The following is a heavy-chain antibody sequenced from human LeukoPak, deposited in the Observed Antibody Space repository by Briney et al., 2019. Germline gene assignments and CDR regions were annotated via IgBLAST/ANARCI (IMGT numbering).Heavy chain of an antibody. V-gene: IGHV3-11*06. Sequence: KPGGSLRLSCAVSGFTFSDYYMIWIRQAPGKGLEGVSYISSSSSYTNYADSGKGRFTISRDTAKNSLYLQINSLRAEDTAVYYCARDISTYGSGSSQFDYWGQGTLVTVSS. D-gene: IGHD3-10*01. CDR2: ISSSSSYT. J-gene: IGHJ4*02. CDR1: GFTFSDYY. CDR3: ARDISTYGSGSSQFDY.